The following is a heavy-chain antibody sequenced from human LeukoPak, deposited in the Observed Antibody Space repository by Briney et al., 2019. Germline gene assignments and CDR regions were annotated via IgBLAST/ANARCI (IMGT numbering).Heavy chain of an antibody. V-gene: IGHV4-39*01. CDR1: GGSISSHNYY. D-gene: IGHD4-11*01. J-gene: IGHJ5*02. CDR3: ARGDYSDYVANWFEP. CDR2: IYSSGST. Sequence: NPSETLSLTCTVSGGSISSHNYYWGWIRQPPGKGLEWIGSIYSSGSTYYNPSLKSRVTISVDTSKNQFSLKLNSVTAADTAVYYCARGDYSDYVANWFEPWGQGNLVTVSS.